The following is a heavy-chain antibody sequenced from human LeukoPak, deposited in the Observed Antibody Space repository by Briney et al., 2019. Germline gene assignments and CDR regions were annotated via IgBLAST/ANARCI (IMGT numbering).Heavy chain of an antibody. Sequence: AGGSLRLSRAASGFTFSSYGMHWVRQAPGKGLEWVALIRYDGSNKYYADSVTGRFTISRDNSKNTLYLQMNSLRGEDTAVYYCAKDRGNSFYYGMDLWGQGTTVTVSS. CDR3: AKDRGNSFYYGMDL. D-gene: IGHD3-10*01. V-gene: IGHV3-30*02. J-gene: IGHJ6*02. CDR1: GFTFSSYG. CDR2: IRYDGSNK.